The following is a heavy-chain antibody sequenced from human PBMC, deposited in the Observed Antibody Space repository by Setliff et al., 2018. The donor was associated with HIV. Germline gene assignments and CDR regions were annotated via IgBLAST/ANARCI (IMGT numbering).Heavy chain of an antibody. CDR1: GFTFSSYS. CDR3: ARWLTYYNFWSGYYGSGGAFDI. Sequence: GGSLRLSCAASGFTFSSYSMNRVRQAPGKGLEWVSSISSSSSYIYYADSVKGRFTISRDNAKNSLYLQMNSLRAEDTAVYYCARWLTYYNFWSGYYGSGGAFDIWGQGTMVTVSS. J-gene: IGHJ3*02. D-gene: IGHD3-3*01. CDR2: ISSSSSYI. V-gene: IGHV3-21*01.